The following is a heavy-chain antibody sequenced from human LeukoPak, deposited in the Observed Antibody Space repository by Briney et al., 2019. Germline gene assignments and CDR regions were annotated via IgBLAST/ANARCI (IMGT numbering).Heavy chain of an antibody. Sequence: PGGSLRLSCAASGFTFSSYSMNWVRQAPGKGLEWVSSISSSSSYIYYADSVKGRFTISRDNAKNSLYLQMNSLRAEDTAVYYCARPQDGQWLVLGGYWGQGTLVTVSS. J-gene: IGHJ4*02. D-gene: IGHD6-19*01. CDR3: ARPQDGQWLVLGGY. CDR1: GFTFSSYS. CDR2: ISSSSSYI. V-gene: IGHV3-21*01.